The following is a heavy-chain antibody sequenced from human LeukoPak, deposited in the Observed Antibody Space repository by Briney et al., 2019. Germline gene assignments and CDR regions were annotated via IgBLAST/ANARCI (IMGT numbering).Heavy chain of an antibody. D-gene: IGHD3-22*01. Sequence: GGSLRLSCAASGFTFSSYEMNWVRQAPGKGLEWVSYISSSGSTIYYADSVKGRFTISRDNAKNSLYLQTNSLRAEDTAVYYCARESGYPTTAFDYWGQGTLVTVSS. CDR2: ISSSGSTI. CDR3: ARESGYPTTAFDY. CDR1: GFTFSSYE. V-gene: IGHV3-48*03. J-gene: IGHJ4*02.